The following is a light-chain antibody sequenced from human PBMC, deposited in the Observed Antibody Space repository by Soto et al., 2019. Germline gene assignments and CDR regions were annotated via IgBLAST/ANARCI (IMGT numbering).Light chain of an antibody. CDR2: AAS. V-gene: IGKV1-8*01. Sequence: AIRMTQSPSSFSASTGDRVTITCRASQGISSYLAWYQQKPGKAPKLLIYAASTLQSGVPSRFSGSGSGTDFTLTIGCLQSEDFASYYCQQYYSYPQAFGGGTKVEIK. CDR1: QGISSY. J-gene: IGKJ4*01. CDR3: QQYYSYPQA.